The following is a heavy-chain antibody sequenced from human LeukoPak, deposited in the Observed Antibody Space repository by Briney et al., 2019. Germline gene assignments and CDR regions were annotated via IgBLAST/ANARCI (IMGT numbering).Heavy chain of an antibody. CDR3: ARVQFSSGSLDY. CDR2: IYTSGST. CDR1: GDSISSGTYY. J-gene: IGHJ4*02. Sequence: SQTLSLTCTVSGDSISSGTYYWSWIRQPAGKGLEWIGRIYTSGSTNYNPSLKSRVTISVDTSKNQFSLKLSSVTAADTAVYYCARVQFSSGSLDYWGQGTLVTVSS. V-gene: IGHV4-61*02. D-gene: IGHD6-19*01.